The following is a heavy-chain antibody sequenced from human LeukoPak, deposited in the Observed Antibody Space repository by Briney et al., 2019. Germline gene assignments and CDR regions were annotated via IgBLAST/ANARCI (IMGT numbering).Heavy chain of an antibody. V-gene: IGHV4-39*07. Sequence: SETLSLTCTVSGGSISSSSYYWGWIRQPPGKGLEWIGSIYYSGSTNYNPSLKSRVTISVDTSKNQFSLKLSSVTAADTAVYYCARVIPVAGTGGPDAFDIWGQGTMVTVSS. J-gene: IGHJ3*02. CDR3: ARVIPVAGTGGPDAFDI. CDR1: GGSISSSSYY. D-gene: IGHD6-19*01. CDR2: IYYSGST.